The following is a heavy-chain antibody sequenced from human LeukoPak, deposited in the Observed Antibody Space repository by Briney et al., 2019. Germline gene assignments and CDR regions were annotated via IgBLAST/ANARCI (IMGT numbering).Heavy chain of an antibody. CDR2: IKQDGSEK. Sequence: PGGSLRLSCAASGFTFSSYWMSWVRQAPGKGLEWVANIKQDGSEKYYVDSVKGRFTISRDNAKNSLYLQMNSLRAEDTAVYYCARDNSRVVGYGMDVWGQGTTVTVSS. CDR1: GFTFSSYW. CDR3: ARDNSRVVGYGMDV. V-gene: IGHV3-7*01. D-gene: IGHD2-15*01. J-gene: IGHJ6*02.